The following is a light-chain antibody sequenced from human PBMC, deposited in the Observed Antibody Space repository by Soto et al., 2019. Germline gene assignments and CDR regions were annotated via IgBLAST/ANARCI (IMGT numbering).Light chain of an antibody. V-gene: IGKV3-15*01. Sequence: EIVVTQSPATLSVSPGERATLSCRASQTVINKLAWFQQEPGQAPRLLIYDASTRATGIPARFSGSGSGTEFTLTISSLQSEDFAVYYCQQYNDWLWTFGQGTKADIK. J-gene: IGKJ1*01. CDR2: DAS. CDR3: QQYNDWLWT. CDR1: QTVINK.